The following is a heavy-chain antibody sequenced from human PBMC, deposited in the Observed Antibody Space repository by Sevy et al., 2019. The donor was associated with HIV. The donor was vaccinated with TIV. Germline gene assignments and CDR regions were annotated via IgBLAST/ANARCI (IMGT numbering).Heavy chain of an antibody. V-gene: IGHV3-30*18. D-gene: IGHD6-19*01. J-gene: IGHJ6*02. CDR3: AKRVAGTTTNYGMDV. CDR1: GFTFSSYG. CDR2: ISYDGSNK. Sequence: GGYLRLSCAASGFTFSSYGMHWVRQAPGKGLEWVAVISYDGSNKYYADSVKGRFTISRDNSKNTLYLQMNSLRAEDTAVYYCAKRVAGTTTNYGMDVWGQGTTVTVSS.